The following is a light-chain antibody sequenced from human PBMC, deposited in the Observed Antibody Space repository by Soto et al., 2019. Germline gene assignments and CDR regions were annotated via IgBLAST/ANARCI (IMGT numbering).Light chain of an antibody. CDR1: SSDIGFYNY. CDR2: DVS. J-gene: IGLJ2*01. V-gene: IGLV2-11*01. Sequence: QSALTQPRSVSGSPGQSVTISCTGTSSDIGFYNYVSWYQQHPGKAPKLMIYDVSQRPSGVPDRFSGSKSGNTASLSISGLQAEDEADYYCSSYTSSSSVVFGGGTKLTVL. CDR3: SSYTSSSSVV.